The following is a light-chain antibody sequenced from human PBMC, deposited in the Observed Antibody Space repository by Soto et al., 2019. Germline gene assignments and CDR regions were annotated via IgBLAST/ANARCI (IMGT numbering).Light chain of an antibody. CDR3: QQYDNWPPFT. CDR1: QSVPSN. Sequence: EIVMTQSPDTLSVSPGERATISCGASQSVPSNLAWYQKKPGQAPRLLXYGASTRATGIPTRFSGSGSGTELTLTISILQSEYFAVYYCQQYDNWPPFTFGQGTRLYIK. J-gene: IGKJ5*01. CDR2: GAS. V-gene: IGKV3-15*01.